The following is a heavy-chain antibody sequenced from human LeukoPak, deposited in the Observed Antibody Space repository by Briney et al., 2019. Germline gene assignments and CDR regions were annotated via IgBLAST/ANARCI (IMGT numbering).Heavy chain of an antibody. CDR2: ISSSSSYI. CDR1: GFTFSSYS. Sequence: GGSLRLSCAASGFTFSSYSMNWVRQAPGKGLEWVSSISSSSSYIYYADSVKGRFTISRDNAKNSLYLQMNSLRAEDTALYYCAKADTAMVTSSNWFDPWGQGTLVTASS. D-gene: IGHD5-18*01. CDR3: AKADTAMVTSSNWFDP. V-gene: IGHV3-21*04. J-gene: IGHJ5*02.